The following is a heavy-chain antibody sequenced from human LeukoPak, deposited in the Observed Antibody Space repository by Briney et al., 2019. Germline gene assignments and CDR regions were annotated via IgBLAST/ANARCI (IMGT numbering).Heavy chain of an antibody. J-gene: IGHJ4*02. V-gene: IGHV3-23*01. CDR1: GITFSSYA. CDR2: ISSSGGST. D-gene: IGHD6-19*01. CDR3: ARDHSSGWYSDYFDY. Sequence: GGSLRLSCAASGITFSSYAMSWVRQAPGKGLEVSAISSSGGSTYYADSVKGRFTISRDNSKNTLYLQMNSLRAEDTAVYYCARDHSSGWYSDYFDYWGQGTLVTVSS.